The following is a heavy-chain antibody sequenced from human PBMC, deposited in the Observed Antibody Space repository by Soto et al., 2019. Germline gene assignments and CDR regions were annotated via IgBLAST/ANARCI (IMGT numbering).Heavy chain of an antibody. J-gene: IGHJ3*02. CDR3: ARVRMAGDFDI. CDR2: INSDGSST. V-gene: IGHV3-74*01. Sequence: GGSLRLSCAASGFTFSSYLMHWVRQAPGKGLVWVSRINSDGSSTTYADSVKGRFTISRDSAKNTLYLQMNSPRAEDTAVYYCARVRMAGDFDIWGQGTMVTVSS. D-gene: IGHD6-19*01. CDR1: GFTFSSYL.